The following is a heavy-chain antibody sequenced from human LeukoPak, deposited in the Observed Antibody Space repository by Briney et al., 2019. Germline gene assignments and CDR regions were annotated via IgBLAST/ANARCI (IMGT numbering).Heavy chain of an antibody. J-gene: IGHJ4*02. CDR1: GGSFSGYY. Sequence: SETLSLTCAVYGGSFSGYYWSWIRQPPGKGLEWIGEINHSGSTNYNPSLKSRVTISVDTSKNQFSLKLSSVTAADTAVYYCARSIVATIADYWGQGTLVTVSS. CDR3: ARSIVATIADY. CDR2: INHSGST. D-gene: IGHD5-12*01. V-gene: IGHV4-34*01.